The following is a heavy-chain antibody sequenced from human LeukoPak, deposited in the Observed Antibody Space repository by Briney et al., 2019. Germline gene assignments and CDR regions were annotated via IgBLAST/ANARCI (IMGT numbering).Heavy chain of an antibody. J-gene: IGHJ5*02. D-gene: IGHD3-3*01. CDR3: ARYYDFWSGMGNWFDP. V-gene: IGHV4-59*08. CDR1: GDSIGDYY. CDR2: IYRSGHT. Sequence: SETLSLTCTVSGDSIGDYYWSWIRQPPGKGLEWIGYIYRSGHTHSNPSLKSRVTISVDTSKNQFSLKLSSVTAADTAVYYCARYYDFWSGMGNWFDPWGQGTLVTVSS.